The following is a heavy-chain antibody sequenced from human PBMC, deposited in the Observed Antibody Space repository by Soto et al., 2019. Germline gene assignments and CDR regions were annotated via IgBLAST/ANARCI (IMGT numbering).Heavy chain of an antibody. CDR1: GFTFSSYA. CDR2: ISGNGDTT. J-gene: IGHJ6*02. Sequence: LRLSCAASGFTFSSYAMNWVRQAPGKGLEWVSSISGNGDTTYFADSVKGRFTISRDNSKNTLYVQMNSLRAEDPALYFRAKGLDTHYYNLDVWGRGTTVTVSS. V-gene: IGHV3-23*01. CDR3: AKGLDTHYYNLDV. D-gene: IGHD5-18*01.